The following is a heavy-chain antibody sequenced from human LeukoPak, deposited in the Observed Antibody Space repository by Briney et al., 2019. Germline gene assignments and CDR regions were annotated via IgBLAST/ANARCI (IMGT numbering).Heavy chain of an antibody. J-gene: IGHJ4*02. CDR2: ISSSSSYI. V-gene: IGHV3-21*01. Sequence: GGSLRLSCAASGFTFSSYSMNWVRQAPGKGLEWVSSISSSSSYIYYADSVKGRFTISRDNAKNSLYLQMNSLRAEDTAVYYCARVGYSSGWYDYYFDYWGQGTLVTVSS. CDR1: GFTFSSYS. D-gene: IGHD6-19*01. CDR3: ARVGYSSGWYDYYFDY.